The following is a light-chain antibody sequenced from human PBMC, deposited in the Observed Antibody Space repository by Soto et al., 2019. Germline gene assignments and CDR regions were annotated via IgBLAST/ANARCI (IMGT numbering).Light chain of an antibody. J-gene: IGLJ3*02. Sequence: QSALTQPPSAAGTPGQRVHISCSGRSSNIGDNYVYWYRQLPGTAPKLLIYRSNQRPSGVPDRFSGSKSGTSASLDISGLRSEDEADYYCAAWDDSLSGWLFGGGTKLTVL. V-gene: IGLV1-47*01. CDR3: AAWDDSLSGWL. CDR2: RSN. CDR1: SSNIGDNY.